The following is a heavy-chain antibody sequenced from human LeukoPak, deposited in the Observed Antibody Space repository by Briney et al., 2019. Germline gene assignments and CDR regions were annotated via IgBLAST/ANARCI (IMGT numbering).Heavy chain of an antibody. CDR1: GFTFSNSL. Sequence: GGPLSLSCAASGFTFSNSLVSWVRQAPGKGLEWVGRINSKTDGGSTDYAAPVKGRFTSSRDDSKNTLYLQMNSLKPEDTAVYYCTTDLLRFLEWLFPNFDYWGQETLVTVSS. CDR2: INSKTDGGST. D-gene: IGHD3-3*01. V-gene: IGHV3-15*01. J-gene: IGHJ4*02. CDR3: TTDLLRFLEWLFPNFDY.